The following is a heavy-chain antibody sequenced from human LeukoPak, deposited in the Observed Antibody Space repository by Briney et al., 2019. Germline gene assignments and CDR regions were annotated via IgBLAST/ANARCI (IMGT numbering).Heavy chain of an antibody. D-gene: IGHD6-13*01. Sequence: GASVKVSCKASGYTFTSYGISWVRQAPGQGLEWMGWISAYYGNTNYAQKLQGRVTMTTDTSTSTAYMELRSLRSDDTAVYYCASRSRSGYSSSSYYFDYWGQGTLVTVSS. J-gene: IGHJ4*02. CDR3: ASRSRSGYSSSSYYFDY. CDR1: GYTFTSYG. CDR2: ISAYYGNT. V-gene: IGHV1-18*01.